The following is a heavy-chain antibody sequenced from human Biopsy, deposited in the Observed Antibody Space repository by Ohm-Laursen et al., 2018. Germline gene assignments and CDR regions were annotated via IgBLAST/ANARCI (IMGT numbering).Heavy chain of an antibody. CDR3: ARERGPRAGSFDR. CDR2: IVPMFGMA. CDR1: GDTFSSYE. D-gene: IGHD1-14*01. V-gene: IGHV1-69*01. Sequence: SSVKVSCKAAGDTFSSYEVNWFRQAPGEGPEWMGGIVPMFGMANYAQKFQGRVTMTADESTTTAYMEVIRLTWEDTAVYYCARERGPRAGSFDRWGQGTLVTVSS. J-gene: IGHJ5*02.